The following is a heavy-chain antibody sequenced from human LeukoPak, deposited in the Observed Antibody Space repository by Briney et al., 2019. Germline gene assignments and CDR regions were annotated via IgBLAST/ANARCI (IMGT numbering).Heavy chain of an antibody. CDR3: AREGGGSYTVFDY. V-gene: IGHV1-69*05. CDR2: IIPIFGTA. J-gene: IGHJ4*02. Sequence: ASVKVSCKASGGTFSSYAISWVRQAPGQGLEWMGGIIPIFGTANNAQKFQGRVTITTDESTSTAYMELSSLRSEDTAVYYCAREGGGSYTVFDYWGQGTLVTLSS. D-gene: IGHD1-26*01. CDR1: GGTFSSYA.